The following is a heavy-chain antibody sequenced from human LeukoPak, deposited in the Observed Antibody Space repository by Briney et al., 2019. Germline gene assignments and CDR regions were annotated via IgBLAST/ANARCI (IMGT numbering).Heavy chain of an antibody. J-gene: IGHJ5*02. CDR1: GFTFSSYA. CDR2: ISYDGSNK. D-gene: IGHD2-2*02. V-gene: IGHV3-30-3*01. CDR3: ARDPVGCSSTSCYTT. Sequence: PGGSLRLSCAASGFTFSSYAMHWVRQAPGKGLEWVAVISYDGSNKYYADSVKGRFTISRDNSKNTLYLQMNSLRAEDTAVYYCARDPVGCSSTSCYTTWGQGTLVTVSS.